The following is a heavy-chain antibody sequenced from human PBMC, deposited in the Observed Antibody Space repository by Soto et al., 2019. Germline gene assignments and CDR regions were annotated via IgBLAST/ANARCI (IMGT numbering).Heavy chain of an antibody. V-gene: IGHV3-30*18. J-gene: IGHJ4*02. CDR1: GFTFNSYG. CDR3: ANTYCSGGSCYPFYFDY. CDR2: ISYDGSIK. Sequence: QVQLVESGGGVVQPEKSLRLSFAASGFTFNSYGMHWVRQAPGKGLEWVAVISYDGSIKYYADSVKGRFTISRDNSKNTLYLQMNSLRADDMAVYYCANTYCSGGSCYPFYFDYWGQGTLVTVSS. D-gene: IGHD2-15*01.